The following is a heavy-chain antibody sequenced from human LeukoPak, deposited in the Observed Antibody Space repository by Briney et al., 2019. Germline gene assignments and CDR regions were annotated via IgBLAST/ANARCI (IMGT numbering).Heavy chain of an antibody. CDR3: ARSSSGWFYFDY. V-gene: IGHV4-34*01. Sequence: SETLSLTCAVYSRSFSGYYWSWIRQPPGKGREWIGEINHSGNTNYNPPLKSRVTIAVDTSKDQFSLKLSSVTAADTAVYYCARSSSGWFYFDYWGQGTLVTVSS. CDR2: INHSGNT. D-gene: IGHD6-19*01. CDR1: SRSFSGYY. J-gene: IGHJ4*02.